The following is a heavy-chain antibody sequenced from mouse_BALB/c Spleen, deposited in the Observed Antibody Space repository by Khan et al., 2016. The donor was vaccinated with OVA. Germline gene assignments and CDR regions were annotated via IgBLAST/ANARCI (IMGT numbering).Heavy chain of an antibody. Sequence: QIQLVQSGPELKKPGETVKISCKASGHTFTKYGMNWVKQAPGKGLQWMGWINTYTGEPTYADDFNGRFAFSLDTSASTASLQINNLKTEDTATFSCARPPWYSDVLDNWGQGTAVTVSS. V-gene: IGHV9-3-1*01. CDR1: GHTFTKYG. J-gene: IGHJ4*01. CDR2: INTYTGEP. D-gene: IGHD1-1*02. CDR3: ARPPWYSDVLDN.